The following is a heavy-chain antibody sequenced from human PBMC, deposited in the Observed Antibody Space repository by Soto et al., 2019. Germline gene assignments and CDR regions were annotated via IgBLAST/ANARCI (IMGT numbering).Heavy chain of an antibody. V-gene: IGHV1-2*02. D-gene: IGHD5-18*01. Sequence: QVHLVQSGAEVKRPGASVKVSCKASGYTLTDYYIHWVRQAPGQGLEWLGWINPNSGGTNYAQKFRGRVALSRDTSITRSYLQLGRLTTDAPAVYDCGSDGGVDTVYGVDVWGQGPTVTVSS. CDR3: GSDGGVDTVYGVDV. J-gene: IGHJ6*02. CDR2: INPNSGGT. CDR1: GYTLTDYY.